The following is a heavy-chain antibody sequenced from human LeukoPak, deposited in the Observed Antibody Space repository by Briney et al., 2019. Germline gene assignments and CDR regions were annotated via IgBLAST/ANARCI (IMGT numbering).Heavy chain of an antibody. Sequence: GGSLRLSRVSSGITFHIYAMNWVRQAPGKGLEWVSGISGRGSGTHYVDSVKGRFTISRENSKKTIYLEINKLRGEDTDVYYCAKERGPYIGIANNWLDPWGQGTLVIVSS. V-gene: IGHV3-23*01. CDR3: AKERGPYIGIANNWLDP. CDR2: ISGRGSGT. J-gene: IGHJ5*02. CDR1: GITFHIYA. D-gene: IGHD1-26*01.